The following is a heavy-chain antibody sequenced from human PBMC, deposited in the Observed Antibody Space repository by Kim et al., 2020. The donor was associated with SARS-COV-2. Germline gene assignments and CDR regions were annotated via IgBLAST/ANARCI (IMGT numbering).Heavy chain of an antibody. J-gene: IGHJ5*01. D-gene: IGHD3-10*01. CDR1: GGSIISGNW. CDR2: IYNTGKT. V-gene: IGHV4-4*02. CDR3: ARVRRTTYYYGPGGFHS. Sequence: SETLSLTCVVSGGSIISGNWWSWVRQSPGKGLEWIGDIYNTGKTDYSPSLRSRVTIFLDKSKNQFSLNLTSVTAADTALYYCARVRRTTYYYGPGGFHSWGQGVLVTVSS.